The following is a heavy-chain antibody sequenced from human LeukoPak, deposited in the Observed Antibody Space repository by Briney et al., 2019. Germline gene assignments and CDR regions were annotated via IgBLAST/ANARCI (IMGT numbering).Heavy chain of an antibody. V-gene: IGHV3-48*01. D-gene: IGHD5-18*01. J-gene: IGHJ4*02. Sequence: PGGSLRLSCAASGFTFNSYAFNWVRQAPGKGLEWVSYISSSSNVIYYTDSVKGRFTISRDNARNLLSLHMNSLRAEDTAVYYCARHLSGVTGYTYGRGIDYWGQGTLVTVSS. CDR1: GFTFNSYA. CDR2: ISSSSNVI. CDR3: ARHLSGVTGYTYGRGIDY.